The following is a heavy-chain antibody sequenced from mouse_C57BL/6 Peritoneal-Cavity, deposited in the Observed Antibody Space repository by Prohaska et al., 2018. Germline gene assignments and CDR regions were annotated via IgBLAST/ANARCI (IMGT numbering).Heavy chain of an antibody. Sequence: EVQLLATGGGLVQPGGSRGLSCEGSGFTFSGFWMSWVRQTPGKTLEWIGDIKSDGSAINYEPSIKDRFTIFRDNDKITLYLQMSKVRSEYTATYFCLRYSNYCCSEVWDTGTTVTVSS. J-gene: IGHJ1*03. CDR3: LRYSNYCCSEV. D-gene: IGHD2-5*01. V-gene: IGHV11-2*01. CDR2: IKSDGSAI. CDR1: GFTFSGFW.